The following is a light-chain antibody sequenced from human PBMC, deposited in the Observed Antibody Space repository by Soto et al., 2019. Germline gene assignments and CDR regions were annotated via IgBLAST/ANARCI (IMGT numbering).Light chain of an antibody. CDR3: QSYDSNLSVDVV. V-gene: IGLV1-40*01. J-gene: IGLJ2*01. CDR2: GNS. Sequence: QSVLTQPPSVSGAPGQRVTISCTGSSSNIGAGFDVHWYQQLPGTAPKLLIYGNSNRPSGVPDRFSGSRSGTSASLAITGLQAEDEADYYCQSYDSNLSVDVVFGGGTKLTVL. CDR1: SSNIGAGFD.